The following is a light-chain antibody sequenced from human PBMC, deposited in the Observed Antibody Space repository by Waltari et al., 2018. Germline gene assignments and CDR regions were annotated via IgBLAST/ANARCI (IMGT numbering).Light chain of an antibody. Sequence: EIVLTQSPATLSLSPGERATLSCRASQSVSSYLAWYQQKPGQAPRLLIYDASNRATGIPAMFSGSGSGTDFTLTSSSLEPEDFAVYYCQQRSNWPTFGPGTKVDIK. J-gene: IGKJ3*01. CDR3: QQRSNWPT. V-gene: IGKV3-11*01. CDR1: QSVSSY. CDR2: DAS.